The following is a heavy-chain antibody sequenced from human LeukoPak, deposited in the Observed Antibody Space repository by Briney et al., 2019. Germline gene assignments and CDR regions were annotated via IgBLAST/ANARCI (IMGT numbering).Heavy chain of an antibody. CDR2: IYYSGST. Sequence: SQTLSLTCTVSGGSISSGGYYWSWIRQHPGEGLEWIGYIYYSGSTYYNPSLKSRVTISVDTSKNQFSLKLSSVTAADTAVYYCARGTSVTTLNYFDYWGQGTLVTVSS. V-gene: IGHV4-31*03. D-gene: IGHD4-17*01. J-gene: IGHJ4*02. CDR3: ARGTSVTTLNYFDY. CDR1: GGSISSGGYY.